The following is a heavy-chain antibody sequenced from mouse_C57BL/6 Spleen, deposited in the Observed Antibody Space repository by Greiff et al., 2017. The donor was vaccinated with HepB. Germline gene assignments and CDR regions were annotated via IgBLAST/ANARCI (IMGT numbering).Heavy chain of an antibody. D-gene: IGHD1-1*01. CDR1: GYTFTDYY. J-gene: IGHJ4*01. CDR3: ASGTTVVAYYAMDY. V-gene: IGHV1-26*01. Sequence: VQLQQSGPELVKPGASVKISCKASGYTFTDYYMNWVKQSHGKSLEWIGDINPNNGGTSYNQKFKGKATLTVDKSSSTAYMELRSLTSEDSAVYYCASGTTVVAYYAMDYWGQGTSVTVSS. CDR2: INPNNGGT.